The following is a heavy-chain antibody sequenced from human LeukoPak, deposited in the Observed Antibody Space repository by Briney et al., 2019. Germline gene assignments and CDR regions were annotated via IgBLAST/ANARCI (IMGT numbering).Heavy chain of an antibody. CDR2: IYYSGST. J-gene: IGHJ5*02. D-gene: IGHD2-21*02. CDR3: ARHGYCGGDCYPTRPNWFDP. Sequence: SETLSLTCTVSGGSISSSSYYWGWIRQPPGKGLEWIGSIYYSGSTYYNPSLKSRVTISVDTSKNQFSLKLSSVTAADTAVYYCARHGYCGGDCYPTRPNWFDPWGQGTLVTVSS. CDR1: GGSISSSSYY. V-gene: IGHV4-39*01.